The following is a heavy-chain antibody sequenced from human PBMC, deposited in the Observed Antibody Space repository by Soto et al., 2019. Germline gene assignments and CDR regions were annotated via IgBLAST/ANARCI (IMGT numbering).Heavy chain of an antibody. CDR3: ARPWRNWSPFDAFDV. J-gene: IGHJ3*01. V-gene: IGHV3-74*01. D-gene: IGHD1-1*01. CDR1: GFTFNTYW. Sequence: EVQLVESGGSLVQPGGSLRLSCAASGFTFNTYWMAWVRQAPGKGLVWVSRLNTDESTTNYADSVRGRFTISRDNAKNTLYLQMNSLRVEDTALYYCARPWRNWSPFDAFDVWGQGTMVTVSS. CDR2: LNTDESTT.